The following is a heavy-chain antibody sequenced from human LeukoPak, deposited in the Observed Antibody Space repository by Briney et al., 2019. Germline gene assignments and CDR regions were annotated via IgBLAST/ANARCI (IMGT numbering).Heavy chain of an antibody. D-gene: IGHD3-3*01. CDR1: GGTFSSYA. J-gene: IGHJ5*02. V-gene: IGHV1-69*04. Sequence: ASVKVSCKASGGTFSSYAISWVRQAPGQGLEWMGSIIPILGTANYAQKFQGRVTITADKSTSTAYMELSSLRSEDTAVYYCARTNSITIFGVVTRLNGWFDPWGQGTLVTVSS. CDR2: IIPILGTA. CDR3: ARTNSITIFGVVTRLNGWFDP.